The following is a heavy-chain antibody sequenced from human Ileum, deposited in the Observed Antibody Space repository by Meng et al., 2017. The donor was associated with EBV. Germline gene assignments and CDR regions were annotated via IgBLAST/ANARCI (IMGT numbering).Heavy chain of an antibody. CDR3: ARNVPGTSAYYD. Sequence: VRLQESGPGLVKPADTLSLSCAVSGYSISSTTWWGWIRQPPGKGLEWIGYIYYSGSTSYNPSLKSRVTMSVDTSKNQFSLNLNSVTAVDTAVYYCARNVPGTSAYYDWGQGTLVTVSS. J-gene: IGHJ4*02. V-gene: IGHV4-28*01. D-gene: IGHD3-22*01. CDR1: GYSISSTTW. CDR2: IYYSGST.